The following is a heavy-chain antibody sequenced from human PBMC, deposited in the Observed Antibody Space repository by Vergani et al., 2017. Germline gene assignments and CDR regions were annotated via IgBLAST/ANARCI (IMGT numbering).Heavy chain of an antibody. Sequence: EVQLLESGGGLVQPGGSLRLSCAASGFTFSSYAMSWVRQAPGKGLGWVSDISGSGGSTYYADSVKGRFTISRDNSKNTLYLQMNSLRAEYTAVYYCAKLADNSGYYYHLARLGWGQGTLVTVSS. J-gene: IGHJ4*02. V-gene: IGHV3-23*01. D-gene: IGHD3-22*01. CDR1: GFTFSSYA. CDR3: AKLADNSGYYYHLARLG. CDR2: ISGSGGST.